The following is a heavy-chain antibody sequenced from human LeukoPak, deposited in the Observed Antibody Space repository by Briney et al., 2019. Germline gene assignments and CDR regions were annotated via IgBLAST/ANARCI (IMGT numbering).Heavy chain of an antibody. J-gene: IGHJ4*02. CDR2: ISSSSSSI. CDR3: AKEGRSTTPGY. Sequence: GESLRLSCAASGFTFSSSSMDWVRQAPGKGLEWVSSISSSSSSIYYTDSVKGRFTISRDNTKNLLCLQMNSLRAEDTAVHFCAKEGRSTTPGYWGQGTLVTVSS. V-gene: IGHV3-21*01. D-gene: IGHD6-13*01. CDR1: GFTFSSSS.